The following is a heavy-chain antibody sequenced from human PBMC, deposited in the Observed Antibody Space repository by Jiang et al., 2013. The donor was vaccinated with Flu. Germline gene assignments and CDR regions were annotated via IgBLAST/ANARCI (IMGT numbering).Heavy chain of an antibody. V-gene: IGHV1-2*04. J-gene: IGHJ6*02. CDR1: GYTFTNYH. D-gene: IGHD2-15*01. CDR3: ARDSFCSGASCYDDYFGLDV. CDR2: INPNSGGT. Sequence: SGAEVKKPGASVKLSCKASGYTFTNYHIHWVRQAPGQGLEWMGWINPNSGGTNYAQKFQGWVTMTRDTSITTAYMELSRLSSDDTAVYYCARDSFCSGASCYDDYFGLDVWGQGTTVTVSS.